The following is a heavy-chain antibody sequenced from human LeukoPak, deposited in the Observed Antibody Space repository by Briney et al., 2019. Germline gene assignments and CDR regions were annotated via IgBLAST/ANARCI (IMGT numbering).Heavy chain of an antibody. CDR2: ISYSGTT. Sequence: PSETLSLTCSVSGDSMTNYHWAWIRQPPGKELEWIGSISYSGTTNHNPSLNSRVTMSVDTSKKQFSLRLNSVTAADTAVYYCVRSGLVRGVSTWGQGTLVTVSS. D-gene: IGHD3-10*01. CDR1: GDSMTNYH. CDR3: VRSGLVRGVST. V-gene: IGHV4-59*01. J-gene: IGHJ4*02.